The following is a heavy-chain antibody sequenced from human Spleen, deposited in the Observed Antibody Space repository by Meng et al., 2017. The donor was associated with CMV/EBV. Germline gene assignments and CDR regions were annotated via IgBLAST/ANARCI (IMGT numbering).Heavy chain of an antibody. V-gene: IGHV3-66*02. CDR2: IYSGGTT. Sequence: GGSLRLSCEASGFTVSSKYMSWVRQAPGKGLEWVSVIYSGGTTYYADSVKGRFSISRDKSKNTLYLQMNSLRAEDTAVYYCARGLYCSSTSCYVPDAFDIWGQGTMVTVSS. J-gene: IGHJ3*02. CDR1: GFTVSSKY. D-gene: IGHD2-2*01. CDR3: ARGLYCSSTSCYVPDAFDI.